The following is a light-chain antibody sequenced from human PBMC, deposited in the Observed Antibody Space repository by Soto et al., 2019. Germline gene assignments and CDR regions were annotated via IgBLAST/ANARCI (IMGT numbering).Light chain of an antibody. V-gene: IGKV3-20*01. CDR2: GAS. Sequence: EDGLSRSPGTLSLSPGERATLSCRASQSVSSSYLAWYQQKPGQAPRLLIYGASSRATGIPDRFSGSGSGTDFTLSISRFEPEELAVYYCQQYGRSPPITFGQGTRLEIK. J-gene: IGKJ5*01. CDR1: QSVSSSY. CDR3: QQYGRSPPIT.